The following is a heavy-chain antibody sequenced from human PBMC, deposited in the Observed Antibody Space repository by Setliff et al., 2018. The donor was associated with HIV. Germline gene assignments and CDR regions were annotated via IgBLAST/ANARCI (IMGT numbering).Heavy chain of an antibody. CDR3: ARGYLISGTQKSYYMDV. J-gene: IGHJ6*03. D-gene: IGHD1-26*01. CDR1: GYTYTSYD. Sequence: GASVKVSCKASGYTYTSYDINWVRRATGQGLEWMGWMNPNTGNTGYAQKFQGRVSITRSTSINTAYMELSTLRSEDTAVYYCARGYLISGTQKSYYMDVWGKGTTVTVSS. CDR2: MNPNTGNT. V-gene: IGHV1-8*03.